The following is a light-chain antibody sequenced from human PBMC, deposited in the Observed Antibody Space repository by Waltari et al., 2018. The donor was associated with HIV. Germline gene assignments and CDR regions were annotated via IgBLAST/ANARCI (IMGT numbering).Light chain of an antibody. CDR3: CSYAGSSTPYV. J-gene: IGLJ1*01. CDR1: SSDVGRYNL. CDR2: EVN. V-gene: IGLV2-23*02. Sequence: QSALTQPASVSGSPGQSITISCTGTSSDVGRYNLVSWYQQHPGKAPKLMIYEVNKRPSGVSNRFSGSKSGNTASLTISGLQAEDEADYYCCSYAGSSTPYVFGTGTKVTAL.